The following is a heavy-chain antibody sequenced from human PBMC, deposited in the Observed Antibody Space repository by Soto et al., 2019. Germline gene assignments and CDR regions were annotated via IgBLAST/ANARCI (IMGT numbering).Heavy chain of an antibody. D-gene: IGHD2-2*01. CDR3: ASCGSCPTYYYYYYMDV. CDR1: GGSMSSGGCY. V-gene: IGHV4-31*03. J-gene: IGHJ6*03. Sequence: NPSETLSLTCTVSGGSMSSGGCYWSWIRQHPGKGLEWIGYIYYSGSTYYNPSLKSRVTISVDTSKNQFSLKLSSVTAADTAVYYCASCGSCPTYYYYYYMDVWGKGTTVTVSS. CDR2: IYYSGST.